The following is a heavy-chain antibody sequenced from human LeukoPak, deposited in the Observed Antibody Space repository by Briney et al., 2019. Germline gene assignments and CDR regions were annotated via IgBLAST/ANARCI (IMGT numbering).Heavy chain of an antibody. Sequence: PSETLSLTCTVSGGSISSSNYYWGWIRQPPGKGLEWIGSIYYSGSTYYNPSLKSRVTISVDTSKNQFSLKLSSVTAADTAVYYCARRIAAAGTGYYYYYMDVWGKGTTVTISS. CDR3: ARRIAAAGTGYYYYYMDV. CDR2: IYYSGST. CDR1: GGSISSSNYY. V-gene: IGHV4-39*07. J-gene: IGHJ6*03. D-gene: IGHD6-13*01.